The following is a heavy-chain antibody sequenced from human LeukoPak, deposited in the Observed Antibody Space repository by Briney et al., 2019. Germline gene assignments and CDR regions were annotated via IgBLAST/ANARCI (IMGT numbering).Heavy chain of an antibody. CDR3: ARGRAPTRTYGDYRY. D-gene: IGHD4-17*01. J-gene: IGHJ4*02. Sequence: PPETLSLTCAVYGGSFSGYYWSWIRQPPGKGLEWIGEINHSGSTNYNPSLKSRVTISVDTSKNQFSLKLSSVTAADTAVYYCARGRAPTRTYGDYRYWGQGTLVTVSS. CDR1: GGSFSGYY. V-gene: IGHV4-34*01. CDR2: INHSGST.